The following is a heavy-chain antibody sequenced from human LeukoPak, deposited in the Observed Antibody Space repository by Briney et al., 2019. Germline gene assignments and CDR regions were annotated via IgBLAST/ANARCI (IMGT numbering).Heavy chain of an antibody. D-gene: IGHD4-17*01. CDR3: AKDSSVPYGITD. J-gene: IGHJ4*02. CDR1: GFTFSKYA. Sequence: GGSLRLSCAASGFTFSKYAMSWVRQAPGKGLEWVSAISPSDGNTFYADSVKGRFTISRGNSKSTLSLQMNNLRAEDTALYYCAKDSSVPYGITDWGQGTLVTVS. CDR2: ISPSDGNT. V-gene: IGHV3-23*01.